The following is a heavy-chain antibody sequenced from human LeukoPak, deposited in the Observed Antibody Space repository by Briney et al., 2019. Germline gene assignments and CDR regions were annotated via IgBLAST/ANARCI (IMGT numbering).Heavy chain of an antibody. J-gene: IGHJ4*02. D-gene: IGHD3-10*01. CDR1: GFTFSSYE. V-gene: IGHV3-48*03. Sequence: PGGSLRLSCPASGFTFSSYEMNWVRQAPGKGLEWVSYISSSGSTIYYADSVKGRFTISRDNAKNSLYLQMNSLRAEDTAVYYCARATMVRGGYYFDYWGQGTLVTVSS. CDR3: ARATMVRGGYYFDY. CDR2: ISSSGSTI.